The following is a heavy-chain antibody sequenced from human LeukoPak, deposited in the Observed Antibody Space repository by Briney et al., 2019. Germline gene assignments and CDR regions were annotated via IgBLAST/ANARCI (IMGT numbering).Heavy chain of an antibody. CDR3: AKGPQLGSGYHPDY. J-gene: IGHJ4*02. Sequence: GGSLRLSCAASGFTFSSAAMTWVRQAPGQGLEWVSTITGSDDKTYYADSVKGRFTVSRDYSRTTLNLKMNSLRAEDTAIYYCAKGPQLGSGYHPDYWGQGTLVTVSS. CDR1: GFTFSSAA. V-gene: IGHV3-23*01. D-gene: IGHD3-22*01. CDR2: ITGSDDKT.